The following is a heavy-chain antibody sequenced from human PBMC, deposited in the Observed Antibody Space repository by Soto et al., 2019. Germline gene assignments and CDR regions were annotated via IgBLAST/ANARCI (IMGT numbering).Heavy chain of an antibody. CDR2: VYFSGNT. J-gene: IGHJ5*02. D-gene: IGHD6-25*01. V-gene: IGHV4-59*01. CDR3: GSVRPSGYVLS. Sequence: SETLSLTCTVSGGSLSSYYWTWIRQSPGKGLEWIGYVYFSGNTNYNPSLKSRVTISIDTSKNQFSLRLASVTAADTAFYYCGSVRPSGYVLSWGEGTLATVYS. CDR1: GGSLSSYY.